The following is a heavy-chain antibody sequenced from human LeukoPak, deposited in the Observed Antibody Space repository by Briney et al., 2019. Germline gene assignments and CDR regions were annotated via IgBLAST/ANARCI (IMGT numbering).Heavy chain of an antibody. D-gene: IGHD3-10*01. V-gene: IGHV3-48*03. CDR3: ARGLYGSGRFFDY. J-gene: IGHJ4*02. CDR2: ISSSGSTI. Sequence: VSYISSSGSTIYYGDSVKGRFTISRDNVEISLYLQMNSLRAEDTAVYYCARGLYGSGRFFDYWGQGTLVTVSS.